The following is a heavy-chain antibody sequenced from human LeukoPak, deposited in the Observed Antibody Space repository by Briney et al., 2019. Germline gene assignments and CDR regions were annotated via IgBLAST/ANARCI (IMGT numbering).Heavy chain of an antibody. D-gene: IGHD1-1*01. V-gene: IGHV3-30*02. Sequence: GGSLRLSCAASGFTFSSYGMHWVRQAPGKGLEWVAFIRYDGSNKYYADSVKGRFTISRDNSKNTLYLQMNSLRAEDTAVYYCAKDSQLELRNYYYYYYMDVGGKGTTVTVSS. CDR3: AKDSQLELRNYYYYYYMDV. CDR1: GFTFSSYG. CDR2: IRYDGSNK. J-gene: IGHJ6*03.